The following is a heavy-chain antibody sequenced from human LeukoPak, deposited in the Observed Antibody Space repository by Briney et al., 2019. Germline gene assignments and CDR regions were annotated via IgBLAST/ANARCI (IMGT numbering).Heavy chain of an antibody. V-gene: IGHV3-23*01. CDR1: GFTFSTYA. D-gene: IGHD3-22*01. Sequence: SGGSLRLSCAASGFTFSTYAMSWVRQAPGKGLEWVSTISSSGGSTYYADSVKGRFTISRDNSKNTLYVQVNSLGTEDTAAYYCAKGSYYDSSGSFYFDYWGQGTLVTVSS. CDR2: ISSSGGST. J-gene: IGHJ4*02. CDR3: AKGSYYDSSGSFYFDY.